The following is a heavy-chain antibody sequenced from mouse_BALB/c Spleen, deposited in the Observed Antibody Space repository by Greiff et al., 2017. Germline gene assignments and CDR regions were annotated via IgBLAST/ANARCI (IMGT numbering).Heavy chain of an antibody. V-gene: IGHV5-4*02. CDR3: ARDPGPYAMDY. D-gene: IGHD3-3*01. Sequence: EVQLVESGGGLVKPGGSLKLSCAASGFTFSDYYMYWVRQTPEKRLEWVATISDGGSYTYYPDSVKGRFTISRDNAKNNLYLQMSSLKSEDTAMYYCARDPGPYAMDYWGQGTSVTVSS. J-gene: IGHJ4*01. CDR1: GFTFSDYY. CDR2: ISDGGSYT.